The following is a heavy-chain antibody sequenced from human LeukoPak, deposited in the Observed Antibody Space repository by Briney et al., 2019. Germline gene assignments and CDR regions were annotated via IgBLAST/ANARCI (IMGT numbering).Heavy chain of an antibody. CDR2: IFFDGSKR. CDR3: ARVGGYSSSCGP. CDR1: GFTFSDYD. J-gene: IGHJ5*02. V-gene: IGHV3-33*01. Sequence: GGSLRLSCAASGFTFSDYDMHWVRQAPGKGLEWVAVIFFDGSKRYFGESVKGRFTISRDNSKNTLYLQMNSLGAEDTAVYYCARVGGYSSSCGPWGQGTLVTVSP. D-gene: IGHD6-19*01.